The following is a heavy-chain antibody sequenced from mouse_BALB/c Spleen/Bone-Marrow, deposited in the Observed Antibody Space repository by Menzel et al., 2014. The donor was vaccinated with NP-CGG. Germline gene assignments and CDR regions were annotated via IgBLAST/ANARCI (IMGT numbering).Heavy chain of an antibody. CDR1: GYTFTSYY. CDR3: TRRDY. CDR2: INPNNGNT. J-gene: IGHJ2*01. V-gene: IGHV1S81*02. Sequence: QVQLQQSGAELVKPGASVKLSCKASGYTFTSYYMYWVKQRPGQGLEXIGGINPNNGNTNFSETFKSKATLTVDKSSSTAYMQLSSLTSEDSAVYYCTRRDYWGQGTTLTVSS.